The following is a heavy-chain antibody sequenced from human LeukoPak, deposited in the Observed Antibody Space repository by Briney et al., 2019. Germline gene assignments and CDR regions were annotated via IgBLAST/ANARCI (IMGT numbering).Heavy chain of an antibody. CDR3: ARAPGNLENYHYGTDV. J-gene: IGHJ6*02. D-gene: IGHD1-14*01. CDR1: GYTFTSYG. CDR2: ISAYNGNT. V-gene: IGHV1-18*01. Sequence: ASVKVSCKASGYTFTSYGISWVRQAPGQGLEWMGWISAYNGNTNYAQKFQGRVTMTTDTSTSTAYMELRSLRSDDTAVYYCARAPGNLENYHYGTDVWGQGTTVTVSS.